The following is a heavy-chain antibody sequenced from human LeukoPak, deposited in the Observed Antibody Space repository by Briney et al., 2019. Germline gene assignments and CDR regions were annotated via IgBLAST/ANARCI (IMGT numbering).Heavy chain of an antibody. Sequence: PGGSLRLSCAASGFTFSSYGMHWVRQAPGKGLEWEAFIRYDGSNKYYADSVKGRFTISRDNSKNTLYLQMNSLRAEDTAVYYCAKEGDSGYDSNWFDPWGQGTLVTVSS. V-gene: IGHV3-30*02. CDR3: AKEGDSGYDSNWFDP. D-gene: IGHD5-12*01. CDR2: IRYDGSNK. J-gene: IGHJ5*02. CDR1: GFTFSSYG.